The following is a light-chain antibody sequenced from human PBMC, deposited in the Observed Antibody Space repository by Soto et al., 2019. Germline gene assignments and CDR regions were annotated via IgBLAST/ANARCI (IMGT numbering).Light chain of an antibody. J-gene: IGKJ4*01. V-gene: IGKV3-20*01. CDR2: GAS. CDR1: QSVISTY. CDR3: QQYGSSPLT. Sequence: EIVLTQPPGTLSLSPGERATLSCRASQSVISTYLAWYQQKPGQAPRLLIYGASNRATGITDRFTGSGSGTDFTLTISRLEPEDFAVYYCQQYGSSPLTFGGGTKVEIK.